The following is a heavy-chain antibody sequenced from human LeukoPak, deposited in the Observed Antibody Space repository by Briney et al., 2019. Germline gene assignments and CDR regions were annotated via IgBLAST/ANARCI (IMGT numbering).Heavy chain of an antibody. Sequence: ASVKVSCKASGYTFTGYYMHWVRQAPGQGLEWMGWINPNSGGTNYAQKFQGRVTMTRDTSISTAYMELSRLRSDDTALYYCARERIAVAGNQGPVIDHWGQGTLVTVSS. J-gene: IGHJ4*02. CDR2: INPNSGGT. CDR3: ARERIAVAGNQGPVIDH. D-gene: IGHD6-19*01. V-gene: IGHV1-2*02. CDR1: GYTFTGYY.